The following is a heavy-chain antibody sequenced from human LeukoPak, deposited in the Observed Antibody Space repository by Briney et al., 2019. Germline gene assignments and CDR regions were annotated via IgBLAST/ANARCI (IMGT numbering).Heavy chain of an antibody. CDR1: GYTFTGYF. V-gene: IGHV1-2*02. CDR2: INPNSGGT. J-gene: IGHJ4*02. CDR3: ARAQSLTAPAGTFANS. Sequence: EASVKVSCKASGYTFTGYFLHWVRRAPGQGFEWMGWINPNSGGTYYTQRFQGRVTMTRDTSISTAYMELSSLRSDDTAVYYCARAQSLTAPAGTFANSWGQGTLVTVSS. D-gene: IGHD6-13*01.